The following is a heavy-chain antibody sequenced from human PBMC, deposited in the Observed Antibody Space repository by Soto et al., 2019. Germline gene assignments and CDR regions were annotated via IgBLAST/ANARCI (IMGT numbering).Heavy chain of an antibody. J-gene: IGHJ3*02. D-gene: IGHD1-1*01. CDR3: ASWLEREHAYDI. CDR1: GLTVRGKKY. CDR2: LYDVDGT. Sequence: DVQLVASGGGLIQPGGSLRLSCAALGLTVRGKKYITWLRQAPGKGLEWVSALYDVDGTYYADSAKGRYTISRDKSNNIIYLQIKSLGPDGTAVYYCASWLEREHAYDIWGLGTMVTVSS. V-gene: IGHV3-53*01.